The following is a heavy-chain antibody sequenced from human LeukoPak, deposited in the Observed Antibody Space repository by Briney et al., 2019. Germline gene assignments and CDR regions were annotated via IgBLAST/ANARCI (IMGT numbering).Heavy chain of an antibody. CDR1: GYPFTTHD. D-gene: IGHD7-27*01. CDR3: VRTPPNWGFDY. Sequence: ASVKVSCTASGYPFTTHDITWVRQAPGQGLEWLGWMSPNSGDTGYAQKFQGRVTMTSDSSISTAYMELSSLRSEDTAIYYCVRTPPNWGFDYWGQGTLVTVSS. CDR2: MSPNSGDT. J-gene: IGHJ4*02. V-gene: IGHV1-8*01.